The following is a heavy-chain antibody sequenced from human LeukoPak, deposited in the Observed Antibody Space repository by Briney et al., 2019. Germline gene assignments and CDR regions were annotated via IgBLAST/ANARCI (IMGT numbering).Heavy chain of an antibody. J-gene: IGHJ4*02. CDR1: GVTFSSYG. Sequence: QPGRSLRLSCAASGVTFSSYGMRWVRQAPGKGLEWVAVIWYDGSNKYYADSVKGRFTISRDNSKNTLYLQMNSLRAEDTAVYYCARYGSGSTIDYWGQGTLVTVSS. CDR2: IWYDGSNK. D-gene: IGHD3-10*01. V-gene: IGHV3-33*01. CDR3: ARYGSGSTIDY.